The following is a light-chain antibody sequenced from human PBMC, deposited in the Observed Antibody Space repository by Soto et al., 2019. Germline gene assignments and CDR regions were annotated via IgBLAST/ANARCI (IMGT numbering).Light chain of an antibody. CDR1: QDISNY. Sequence: DIQMTQSPSSLSASLGDRVTITFQASQDISNYLNWYQQKPGKAPKLLIYDASYLETGVPSRFSGGGSGTDFTFTISSLQPEDIATYYCQQYDNLPLTFGGGTKVDIK. J-gene: IGKJ4*01. V-gene: IGKV1-33*01. CDR2: DAS. CDR3: QQYDNLPLT.